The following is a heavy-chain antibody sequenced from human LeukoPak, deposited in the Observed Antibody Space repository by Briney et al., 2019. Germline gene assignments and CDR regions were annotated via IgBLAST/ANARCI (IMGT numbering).Heavy chain of an antibody. CDR1: GYTFTSYA. V-gene: IGHV1-18*01. CDR3: ARDLKVPFDY. J-gene: IGHJ4*02. CDR2: ISTYNGYT. Sequence: ASVKVSCKASGYTFTSYAMHWVRQAPGQGLEWMGWISTYNGYTNYAQRLQGRVTMTTDTSTSTAYMELRSLRSDDTAIYYCARDLKVPFDYWGQGTLVTVSS.